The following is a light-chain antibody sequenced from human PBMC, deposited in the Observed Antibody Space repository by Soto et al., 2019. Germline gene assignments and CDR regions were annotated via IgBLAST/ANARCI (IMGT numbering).Light chain of an antibody. V-gene: IGLV2-14*01. J-gene: IGLJ2*01. CDR2: EVN. Sequence: QSALTQPASVSGSPGQSITISCTGTSSDVGGYNFVSWYEQHPGKAPKLIIYEVNGRPSGVSDRFSGSKSGNTASLTISGLQAEDEAEYYCSSYTSSNTLVVFGGGTKLTVL. CDR1: SSDVGGYNF. CDR3: SSYTSSNTLVV.